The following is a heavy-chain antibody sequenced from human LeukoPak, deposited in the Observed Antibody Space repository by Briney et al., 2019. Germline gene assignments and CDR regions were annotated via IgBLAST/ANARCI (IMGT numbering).Heavy chain of an antibody. V-gene: IGHV1-69*05. CDR1: GGTFSSYA. Sequence: SVKVSCKASGGTFSSYAISWVRQAPGQGLEWMGRIIPIFGTANYAQKFQGRVTITTDGSTSTAYMELSSLRSEDTAVYYCATTYYDFWSGHGDYWGQGTLVTVSS. D-gene: IGHD3-3*01. CDR2: IIPIFGTA. J-gene: IGHJ4*02. CDR3: ATTYYDFWSGHGDY.